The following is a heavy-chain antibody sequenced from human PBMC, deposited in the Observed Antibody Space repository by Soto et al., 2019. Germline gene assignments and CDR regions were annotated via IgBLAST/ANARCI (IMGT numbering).Heavy chain of an antibody. V-gene: IGHV5-51*01. Sequence: GESLKISCKGSGYSFTSYWIGWVRQMPGKGLEWMGIIYPGDSDTRYSPSFQGQVTISADKSISTAYLQWSSLKASDTAMYYCARQGWYSSSSGLVGQRFDPWGQGTLVTVSS. CDR2: IYPGDSDT. CDR3: ARQGWYSSSSGLVGQRFDP. J-gene: IGHJ5*02. D-gene: IGHD6-6*01. CDR1: GYSFTSYW.